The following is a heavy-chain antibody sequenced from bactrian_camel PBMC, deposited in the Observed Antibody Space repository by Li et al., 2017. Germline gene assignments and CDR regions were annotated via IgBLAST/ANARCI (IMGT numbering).Heavy chain of an antibody. J-gene: IGHJ4*01. Sequence: VQLVESGGGLVQPRGSLRLSCAASRNIDDSYCIGWFRQAPGKEREGVAGIDRAGSTSYADSVKGRFTISRDNARNTVYLQLNSLKTEDMAMYYCAKAMSSLWDYDFWGQGTQVTVS. V-gene: IGHV3S53*01. CDR2: IDRAGST. D-gene: IGHD3*01. CDR3: AKAMSSLWDYDF. CDR1: RNIDDSYC.